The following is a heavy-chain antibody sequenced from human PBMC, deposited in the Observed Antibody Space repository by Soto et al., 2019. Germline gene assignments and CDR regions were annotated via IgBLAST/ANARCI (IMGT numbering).Heavy chain of an antibody. CDR2: ISGSGGST. Sequence: EVQLLESGGGLVQPGGSLRVSCAASGLTFSNYAMTWVRQAPGKGLEWVSAISGSGGSTHYADSVKGRFTISRDNSKNTLYLQMKSLRAEDTAVYYCAARNLEYDDSWSGYSLDYWGQGTLVTDSS. CDR3: AARNLEYDDSWSGYSLDY. D-gene: IGHD3-3*01. V-gene: IGHV3-23*01. J-gene: IGHJ4*02. CDR1: GLTFSNYA.